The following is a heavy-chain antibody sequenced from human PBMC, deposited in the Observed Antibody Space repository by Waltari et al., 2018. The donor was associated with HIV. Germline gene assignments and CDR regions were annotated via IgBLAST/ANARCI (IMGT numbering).Heavy chain of an antibody. D-gene: IGHD6-13*01. V-gene: IGHV3-21*01. CDR2: ISSSSSYI. J-gene: IGHJ4*02. CDR3: ARGEGAAGPTPFDY. Sequence: EVQLVESGGGLVKPGGSLRLSCAASGFTFSSYSMNWVRQAPGKGLEWVSSISSSSSYIYYADSVKGRFTISRDNAKNSLYLQMNSLRAEDTAVYYCARGEGAAGPTPFDYWGQGTLVTVSS. CDR1: GFTFSSYS.